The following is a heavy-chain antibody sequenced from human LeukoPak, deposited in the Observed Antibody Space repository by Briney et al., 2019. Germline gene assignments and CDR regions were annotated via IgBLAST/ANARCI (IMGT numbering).Heavy chain of an antibody. CDR2: IKQDGSEK. V-gene: IGHV3-7*01. D-gene: IGHD4-23*01. Sequence: GGSLRLSCAASGFTFSSYWMGWVRQAPGKGLEWVANIKQDGSEKYYVDSVKGRFTISRDNAKNSLYLQMNSLRAEDTAVYYCARGLPDYGGKWENYWGQGTLVTVSS. CDR3: ARGLPDYGGKWENY. CDR1: GFTFSSYW. J-gene: IGHJ4*02.